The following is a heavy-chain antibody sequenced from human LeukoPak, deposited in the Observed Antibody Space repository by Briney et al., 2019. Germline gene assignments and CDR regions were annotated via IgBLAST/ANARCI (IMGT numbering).Heavy chain of an antibody. CDR1: GFTFSNYA. CDR3: AKDHFLQQWLVYDS. Sequence: GGSLRLSCAASGFTFSNYAMSWVRQAPGKGLEWVSAVGGSGGSIYYADSVKGRFTISRDNSKNTLYLQMNSLRAEDTAVYYCAKDHFLQQWLVYDSWGQGTLVTVSS. V-gene: IGHV3-23*01. CDR2: VGGSGGSI. J-gene: IGHJ4*02. D-gene: IGHD6-19*01.